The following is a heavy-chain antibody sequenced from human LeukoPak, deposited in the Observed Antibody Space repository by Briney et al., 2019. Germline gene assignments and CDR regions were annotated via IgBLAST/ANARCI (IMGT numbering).Heavy chain of an antibody. CDR1: GYTFTSYY. D-gene: IGHD3-10*01. J-gene: IGHJ5*02. CDR2: INPSGGST. CDR3: ARDSTSSGSYSPTNWFDP. Sequence: ASVKVSCKASGYTFTSYYMHWVRQAPGQGLEWMGIINPSGGSTSYAQKFQGRVTMTRDTSTSTVYMELISLRSEDTAVYYCARDSTSSGSYSPTNWFDPWGQGTLVTVSS. V-gene: IGHV1-46*01.